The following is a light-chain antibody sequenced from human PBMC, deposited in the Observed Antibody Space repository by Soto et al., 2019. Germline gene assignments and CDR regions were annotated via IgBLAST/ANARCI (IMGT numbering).Light chain of an antibody. CDR3: QQSYSTLLT. J-gene: IGKJ4*01. CDR1: QSISSY. V-gene: IGKV1-39*01. CDR2: AAS. Sequence: DIQMTQSPSSLSASVGARVPITCRASQSISSYLNWYQQKPGKAPKLLIHAASSLQSGVPSRFSGSGSGTDFTLTISSLQPEDFATYYCQQSYSTLLTFGGGTKVDNK.